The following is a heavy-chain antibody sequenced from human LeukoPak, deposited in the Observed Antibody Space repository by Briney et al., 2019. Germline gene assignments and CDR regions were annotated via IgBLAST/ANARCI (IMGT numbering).Heavy chain of an antibody. CDR1: GFTFSSYA. CDR3: AKKGIAAAGNYWFDS. Sequence: GGSLRLSCAASGFTFSSYAMHWVRQAPGKGLEWVAVISYDGSNKYYADSVKGRFTISRDNSKNTLYLQMNSLRAEDTAVYYCAKKGIAAAGNYWFDSWGQGTLVTVSS. D-gene: IGHD6-13*01. J-gene: IGHJ5*01. V-gene: IGHV3-30-3*02. CDR2: ISYDGSNK.